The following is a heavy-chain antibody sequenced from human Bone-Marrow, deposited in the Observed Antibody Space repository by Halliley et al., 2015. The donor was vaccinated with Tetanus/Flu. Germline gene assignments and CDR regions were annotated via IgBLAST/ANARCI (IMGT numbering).Heavy chain of an antibody. CDR1: GASVSSDSHC. CDR3: ARSPRRIWVTSFYD. V-gene: IGHV4-61*01. D-gene: IGHD2-21*02. CDR2: FYRSGST. J-gene: IGHJ4*02. Sequence: TLSLTCTVSGASVSSDSHCWSWIRQPPGKGLEWVGYFYRSGSTDYNPSLKGQVTMSVDTSKNQFSLKLTSVTAADSAVYFCARSPRRIWVTSFYDWGQGTLVAVSS.